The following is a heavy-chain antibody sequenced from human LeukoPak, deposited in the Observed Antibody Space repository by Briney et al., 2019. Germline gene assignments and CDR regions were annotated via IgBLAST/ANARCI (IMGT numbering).Heavy chain of an antibody. CDR2: ISCDGSNM. J-gene: IGHJ4*02. CDR3: ARGRETYNFDY. Sequence: GGSLRLSCAASGFTFSSYEMNWVRQAPGKGLEWVAVISCDGSNMYYADSVKGRFTISRDNYINTLYLQMNSLRPEDMATFYCARGRETYNFDYWGQGTLVTVSS. V-gene: IGHV3-30*04. CDR1: GFTFSSYE. D-gene: IGHD5-18*01.